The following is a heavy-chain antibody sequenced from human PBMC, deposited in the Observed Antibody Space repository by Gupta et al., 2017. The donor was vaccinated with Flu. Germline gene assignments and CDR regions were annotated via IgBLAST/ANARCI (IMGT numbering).Heavy chain of an antibody. J-gene: IGHJ4*02. CDR2: MNPNSGNT. V-gene: IGHV1-8*01. CDR1: GYTFTNYD. CDR3: SRGDY. Sequence: QVQLVQSGAEVKKPGASVKVSCKAFGYTFTNYDINWVRQATGQGLEWMGWMNPNSGNTGYAQRLQGRVALTRDTSTGTAYMELNSLRSDDTAVYYCSRGDYWGQGTLVTVSS.